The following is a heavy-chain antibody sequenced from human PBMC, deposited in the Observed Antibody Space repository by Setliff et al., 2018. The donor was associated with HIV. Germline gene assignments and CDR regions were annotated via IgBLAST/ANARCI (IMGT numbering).Heavy chain of an antibody. J-gene: IGHJ3*02. D-gene: IGHD6-19*01. CDR1: GFTFSSYW. V-gene: IGHV3-74*01. CDR3: ASQIAVGI. Sequence: GGSLRLSCAASGFTFSSYWMHWVRQAPGEGLVWVSHINSDGSTTNYADSVRGRFTISRDNAKNTLYLEMNSLTAEDTAVYYCASQIAVGIWGQGTMVTVSS. CDR2: INSDGSTT.